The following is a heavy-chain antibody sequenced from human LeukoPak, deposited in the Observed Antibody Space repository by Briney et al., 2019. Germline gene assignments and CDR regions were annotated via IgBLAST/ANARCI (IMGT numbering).Heavy chain of an antibody. J-gene: IGHJ4*02. CDR1: GGSISSSSYY. Sequence: SETLSLTCTVSGGSISSSSYYWGWIRQPPGKGLEWIGSIYYSGSTYYNPSLKSRVTISVDTSKNQFFLKLSSVTAADTAVYYCARGIPPVLWFGELTGVGFDYWGQGTLVTVSS. D-gene: IGHD3-10*01. CDR2: IYYSGST. CDR3: ARGIPPVLWFGELTGVGFDY. V-gene: IGHV4-39*07.